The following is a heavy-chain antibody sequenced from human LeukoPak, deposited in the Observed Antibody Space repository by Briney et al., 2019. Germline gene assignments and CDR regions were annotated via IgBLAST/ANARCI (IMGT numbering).Heavy chain of an antibody. Sequence: ASVKVSCKASGGTFISYAISWVRQAPGQGLEWMGGIIPIFGTANYAQKFQGRVTITADESTSTAYMELSSLRSEDTAVYYCARELRFLEWSQRANNWFDPWGQGTLVTVSS. J-gene: IGHJ5*02. D-gene: IGHD3-3*01. CDR2: IIPIFGTA. CDR3: ARELRFLEWSQRANNWFDP. CDR1: GGTFISYA. V-gene: IGHV1-69*01.